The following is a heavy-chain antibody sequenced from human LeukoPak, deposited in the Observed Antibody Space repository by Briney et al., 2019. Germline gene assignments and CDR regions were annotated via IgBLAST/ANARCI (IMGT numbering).Heavy chain of an antibody. CDR2: INHSGST. J-gene: IGHJ3*02. V-gene: IGHV4-34*01. Sequence: PSETLSLTCAVYGGSFSGYYWSWIRQPPGKGLEWIGEINHSGSTNYNPSLKSRVTLSVDTSKNQFSLKLSSVTAADTAVYYCARGPYSSSSGVRAFDIWGQGTMVTVSS. CDR3: ARGPYSSSSGVRAFDI. CDR1: GGSFSGYY. D-gene: IGHD6-6*01.